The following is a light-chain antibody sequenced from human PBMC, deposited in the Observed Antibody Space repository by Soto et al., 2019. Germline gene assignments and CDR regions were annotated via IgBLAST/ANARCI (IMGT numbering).Light chain of an antibody. Sequence: DIPMTQSPSSLSASVGDRVTITCRASQSISSYLNWYQQKPGKAPKLLIYAASSLQSGVPSRFSGSGSGPDFTLTISSLQPEDFAPYYCQQSYSTPMYTFGQGTKLEIK. J-gene: IGKJ2*01. CDR3: QQSYSTPMYT. CDR1: QSISSY. V-gene: IGKV1-39*01. CDR2: AAS.